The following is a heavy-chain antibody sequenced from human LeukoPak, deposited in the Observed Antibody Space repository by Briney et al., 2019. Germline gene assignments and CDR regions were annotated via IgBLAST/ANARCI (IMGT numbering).Heavy chain of an antibody. J-gene: IGHJ1*01. D-gene: IGHD6-19*01. CDR2: ISYDGSNK. CDR1: GFTFSSYG. Sequence: PGRSLRLSCAASGFTFSSYGMHWVRQAPGKGLEWVAVISYDGSNKYYADSVKGRFTISRDNSKNTLYLQMNSLRAEDTAVYYCARDRDSSGLNWGQGTLVTVSS. V-gene: IGHV3-30*03. CDR3: ARDRDSSGLN.